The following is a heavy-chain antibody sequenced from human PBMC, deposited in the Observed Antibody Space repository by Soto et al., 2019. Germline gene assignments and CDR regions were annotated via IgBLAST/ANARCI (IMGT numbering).Heavy chain of an antibody. D-gene: IGHD3-22*01. J-gene: IGHJ5*02. CDR1: GGSVSSGSYY. Sequence: SETLSLTCTVSGGSVSSGSYYWGWIRQPPGKGLEWIGYIYYSGSTNYNPSLKSRVTISVDTSKNQFSLKLSSVTAADTAVYYCARDEHDSSGHRFDPWGQGTLVTVSS. CDR3: ARDEHDSSGHRFDP. V-gene: IGHV4-61*01. CDR2: IYYSGST.